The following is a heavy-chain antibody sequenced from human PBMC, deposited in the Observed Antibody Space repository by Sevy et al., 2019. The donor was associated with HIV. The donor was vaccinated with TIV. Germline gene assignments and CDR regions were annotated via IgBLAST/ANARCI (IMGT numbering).Heavy chain of an antibody. D-gene: IGHD3-3*01. Sequence: SETLSLTCTVSGGSISSSSYYWGWIRQPPGKGLEWIGSIYYSGSTYYNPSLKSRVTISVDTSKNQLSLKLSSVTAADTAVYYCARGDYDFWSGYYTSFDYWGQGTLVTVSS. J-gene: IGHJ4*02. CDR3: ARGDYDFWSGYYTSFDY. CDR2: IYYSGST. CDR1: GGSISSSSYY. V-gene: IGHV4-39*01.